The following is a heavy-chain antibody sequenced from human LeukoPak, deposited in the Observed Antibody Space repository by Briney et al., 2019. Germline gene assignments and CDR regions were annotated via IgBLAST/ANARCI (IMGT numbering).Heavy chain of an antibody. CDR3: AKDVVVPAAPLNWFDP. CDR2: ISGSGGST. J-gene: IGHJ5*02. D-gene: IGHD2-2*01. V-gene: IGHV3-23*01. Sequence: GGSLRLSCAASGFTFSSYAMSWVRQAPGKGLEWVSAISGSGGSTYYADSVKGRFTISRDNSKNTLYLQMNGLRAEDTAVYYCAKDVVVPAAPLNWFDPWGQGTLVTVSS. CDR1: GFTFSSYA.